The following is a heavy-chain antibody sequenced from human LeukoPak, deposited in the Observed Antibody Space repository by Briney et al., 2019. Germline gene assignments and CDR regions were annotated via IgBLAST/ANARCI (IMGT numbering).Heavy chain of an antibody. Sequence: GGSLRLSCAASGFTFSSYSINWVRQAPGKGLEWVSYISSSSNTIYYADSVKGRFTISRDNAKNSLYPQMNSLRAEDTAVYYCARDGFIAAAGIRGAPSDYWGQGTLVTVSS. D-gene: IGHD6-13*01. CDR3: ARDGFIAAAGIRGAPSDY. V-gene: IGHV3-48*01. J-gene: IGHJ4*02. CDR2: ISSSSNTI. CDR1: GFTFSSYS.